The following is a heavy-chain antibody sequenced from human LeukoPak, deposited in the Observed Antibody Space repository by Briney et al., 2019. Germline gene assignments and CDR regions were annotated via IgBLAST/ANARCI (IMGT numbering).Heavy chain of an antibody. D-gene: IGHD4-17*01. CDR3: AKARAVTTSLFYYYYYMDV. J-gene: IGHJ6*03. CDR2: ISGSGGST. Sequence: PGGSLRLSCAASGFTFSSYSMNWVRQAPGKGLEWVSAISGSGGSTYYADSVKGRFTISRDNSKNTLYLQMNSLRAEDTAVYYCAKARAVTTSLFYYYYYMDVWGKGTTVTVSS. CDR1: GFTFSSYS. V-gene: IGHV3-23*01.